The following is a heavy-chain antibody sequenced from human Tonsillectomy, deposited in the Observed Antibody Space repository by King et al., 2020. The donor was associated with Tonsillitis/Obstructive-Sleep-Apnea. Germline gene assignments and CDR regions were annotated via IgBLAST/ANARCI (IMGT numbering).Heavy chain of an antibody. CDR3: AKRGWANIVVVPAAIVAFDI. D-gene: IGHD2-2*02. V-gene: IGHV3-23*04. Sequence: VQLVESGGGLVQPGGSLRLSCAASGFTFSSYAMSWVRQAPGKGLEWVSAISGSGGSTYYADSVKGRLTISIDNSKNTLYLQMNSLRAEDTAVYYCAKRGWANIVVVPAAIVAFDIWGQGTMVTVSS. CDR2: ISGSGGST. J-gene: IGHJ3*02. CDR1: GFTFSSYA.